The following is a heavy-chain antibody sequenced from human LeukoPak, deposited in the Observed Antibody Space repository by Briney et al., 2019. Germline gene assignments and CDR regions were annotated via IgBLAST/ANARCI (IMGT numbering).Heavy chain of an antibody. Sequence: SETLSLTCTASGGSISPYYWSWIPQSPGKGLEWIGRIYTRGSTNYNPSLKSRVTISVDTSKNQFSLKLSSVTAADTAVYYCARDRPLSYYDSSGFDYWGQGTLVTVSS. CDR2: IYTRGST. CDR1: GGSISPYY. CDR3: ARDRPLSYYDSSGFDY. D-gene: IGHD3-22*01. J-gene: IGHJ4*02. V-gene: IGHV4-4*08.